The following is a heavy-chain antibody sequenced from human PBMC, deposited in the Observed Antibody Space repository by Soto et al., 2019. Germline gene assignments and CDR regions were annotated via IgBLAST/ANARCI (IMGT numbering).Heavy chain of an antibody. Sequence: EVQLVQPGAEVKKPGESLKISCKGSGYSFTTYWIGWVRQMPGKGLEWMGIIYPGDSDTRYSPSFQGQVLISVDKSISTSYPDWGTLKASDSAVDYCARGGIVGGTVGSFDMWGQGTMVTVPS. J-gene: IGHJ3*02. CDR2: IYPGDSDT. CDR3: ARGGIVGGTVGSFDM. V-gene: IGHV5-51*01. CDR1: GYSFTTYW. D-gene: IGHD1-26*01.